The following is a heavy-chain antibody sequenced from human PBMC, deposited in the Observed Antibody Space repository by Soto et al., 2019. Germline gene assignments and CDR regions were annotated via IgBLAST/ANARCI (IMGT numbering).Heavy chain of an antibody. V-gene: IGHV3-23*01. J-gene: IGHJ4*02. CDR3: AKFWGLYYDILTGYRIGY. D-gene: IGHD3-9*01. CDR2: ISGSGGST. Sequence: GGSLSLSCAASGFTFSSYAMSWVRQAPGKGLEWVSSISGSGGSTYYADSVKGRFTISRDNSKNTLYLQMNSLRADDTAVYYCAKFWGLYYDILTGYRIGYWGQGNLVT. CDR1: GFTFSSYA.